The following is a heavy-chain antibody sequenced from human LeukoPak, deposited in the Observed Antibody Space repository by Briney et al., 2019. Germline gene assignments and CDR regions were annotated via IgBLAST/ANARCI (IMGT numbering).Heavy chain of an antibody. D-gene: IGHD6-13*01. CDR2: ISYDGSNK. V-gene: IGHV3-30-3*01. CDR1: GFTFSSYA. CDR3: ARHSPSGKNSAAAGGNNWSDP. J-gene: IGHJ5*02. Sequence: GGSLRLSCAASGFTFSSYAMHWVRQAPGKGLEWVAVISYDGSNKYYADSVKGRFTISRDNSKNTLYLQMNSLRAEDTAVYYCARHSPSGKNSAAAGGNNWSDPWGQGTLVTVSS.